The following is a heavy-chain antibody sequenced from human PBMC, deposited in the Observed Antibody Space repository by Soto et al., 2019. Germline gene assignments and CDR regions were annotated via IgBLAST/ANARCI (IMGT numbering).Heavy chain of an antibody. CDR1: GFIFSNAW. J-gene: IGHJ6*02. V-gene: IGHV3-15*07. CDR3: TTDGGEDYDFWSGYYRARKKSYYYYGMDV. Sequence: GGSLRLSCAASGFIFSNAWMNWVRQAPGKGLEWVGRIKSKTDGGTTDYAAPVKGRFTISRDDSKNTLYLQMNSLKTEDTAVYYCTTDGGEDYDFWSGYYRARKKSYYYYGMDVWGQGTTVTVSS. D-gene: IGHD3-3*01. CDR2: IKSKTDGGTT.